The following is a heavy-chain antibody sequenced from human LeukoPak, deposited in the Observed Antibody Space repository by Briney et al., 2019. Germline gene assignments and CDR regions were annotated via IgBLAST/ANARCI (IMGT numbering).Heavy chain of an antibody. Sequence: SETLSLTCTVSGYSISSGYYWGWIRQPPGKGLEWIGSIYHSGRTFYNPSLKSRVTISVDTSKNQFSLKLSSVTAADTAVYYCARVRRYYYDSSGYSYFDYWGQGTLVTVSS. J-gene: IGHJ4*02. CDR2: IYHSGRT. D-gene: IGHD3-22*01. V-gene: IGHV4-38-2*02. CDR1: GYSISSGYY. CDR3: ARVRRYYYDSSGYSYFDY.